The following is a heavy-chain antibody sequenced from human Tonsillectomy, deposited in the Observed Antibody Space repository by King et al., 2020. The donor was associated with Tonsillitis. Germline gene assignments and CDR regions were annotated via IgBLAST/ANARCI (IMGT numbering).Heavy chain of an antibody. Sequence: VQLVESGGGLVQPGGSLRLSCAASGFMFGTYWMSWVRQAPGQGLEWVANIKQDGSERNFVDSVKGRFTISRDNAKNSLYLQMNSLRAEDTAVYYCARRYSHLEAFDIWGQGTMVTVSP. J-gene: IGHJ3*02. V-gene: IGHV3-7*03. CDR3: ARRYSHLEAFDI. D-gene: IGHD4-11*01. CDR1: GFMFGTYW. CDR2: IKQDGSER.